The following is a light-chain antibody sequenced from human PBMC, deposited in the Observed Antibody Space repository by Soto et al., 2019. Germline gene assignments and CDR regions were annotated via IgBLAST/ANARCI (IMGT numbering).Light chain of an antibody. CDR3: LRHNSFPYT. V-gene: IGKV1-17*01. Sequence: DIQMTQSPSSLSASVGDRVTITCRASQGIRNDLAWYQQKPEKAPKRLIYAASSLQSGVPSRFSGSGSGTEFTLTISSLQHEDFATYYCLRHNSFPYTFGQGTKLEIK. CDR2: AAS. CDR1: QGIRND. J-gene: IGKJ2*01.